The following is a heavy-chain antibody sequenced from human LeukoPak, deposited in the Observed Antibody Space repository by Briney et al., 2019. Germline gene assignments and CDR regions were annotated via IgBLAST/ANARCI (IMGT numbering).Heavy chain of an antibody. D-gene: IGHD3-3*01. J-gene: IGHJ4*02. CDR2: ISSSSSYI. V-gene: IGHV3-21*01. CDR3: ARTTYYDFWSGYFHPDPFDY. Sequence: GGSLRLSCAASGFTFSSYSMNWVRQAPGKGLEWVSSISSSSSYIYYADSVKGRFTISRDNAKNSLYLQMNSLRAEDTAVYYCARTTYYDFWSGYFHPDPFDYWGQGTLVTVSS. CDR1: GFTFSSYS.